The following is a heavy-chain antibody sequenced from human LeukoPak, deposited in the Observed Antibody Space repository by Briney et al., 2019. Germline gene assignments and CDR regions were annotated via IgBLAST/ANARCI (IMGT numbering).Heavy chain of an antibody. CDR2: IRSKANSYAT. D-gene: IGHD5-24*01. CDR3: AMKAVPRPRLHDAFDF. J-gene: IGHJ3*01. Sequence: PGGSLRLSCAASGFTFSGSAMHWVRQASGKGLEWVGRIRSKANSYATAYAASVKGRFTISRDDSKNTVYLQMNSLRADDTAVYYCAMKAVPRPRLHDAFDFWGQGTVVSVSS. CDR1: GFTFSGSA. V-gene: IGHV3-73*01.